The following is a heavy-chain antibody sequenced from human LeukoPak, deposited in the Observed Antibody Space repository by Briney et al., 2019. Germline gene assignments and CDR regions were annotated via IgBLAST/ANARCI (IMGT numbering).Heavy chain of an antibody. D-gene: IGHD6-13*01. CDR2: TSSSGSTT. Sequence: GGSLRLSCAASGFSFSSYSMNWVRQAPGKGLEWLSYTSSSGSTTYYADSVKGRFTISRDNAKNSLYLQMNSLRDEDTAVYYCARDSSSSWYFDYWGQGTLVTVSS. V-gene: IGHV3-48*02. CDR3: ARDSSSSWYFDY. CDR1: GFSFSSYS. J-gene: IGHJ4*02.